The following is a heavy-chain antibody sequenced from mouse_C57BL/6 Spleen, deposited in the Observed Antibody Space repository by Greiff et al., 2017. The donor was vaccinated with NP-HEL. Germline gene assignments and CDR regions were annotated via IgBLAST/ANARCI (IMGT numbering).Heavy chain of an antibody. D-gene: IGHD2-3*01. Sequence: EVKLEESGGGLVQPGGSMKLSCVASGFTFSNYWMNWVRQSPEKGLEWVAQIRLKSDNYATHYAESVKGRFTISRDDSKSSVYLQMNNLRAEDTGIYYCTGRGWLLRAMDYWGQGTSVTVSS. V-gene: IGHV6-3*01. CDR1: GFTFSNYW. CDR2: IRLKSDNYAT. CDR3: TGRGWLLRAMDY. J-gene: IGHJ4*01.